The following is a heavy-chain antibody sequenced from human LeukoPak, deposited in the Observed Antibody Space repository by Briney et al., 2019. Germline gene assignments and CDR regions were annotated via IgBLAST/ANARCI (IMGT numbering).Heavy chain of an antibody. CDR2: IHYSGST. Sequence: SETLSLTCTVSGGSISSYYWSWIRQPPGKGLEWIGYIHYSGSTNYNPSLKSRVTISVDTSKNQFSLKLSSVTAADTAVYYCARVGNAGYSNWFDPWGQGTLVTVSS. V-gene: IGHV4-59*12. CDR3: ARVGNAGYSNWFDP. J-gene: IGHJ5*02. CDR1: GGSISSYY. D-gene: IGHD6-13*01.